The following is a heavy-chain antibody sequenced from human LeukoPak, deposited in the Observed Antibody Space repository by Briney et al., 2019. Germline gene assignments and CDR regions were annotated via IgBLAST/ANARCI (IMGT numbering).Heavy chain of an antibody. V-gene: IGHV1-18*01. J-gene: IGHJ4*02. D-gene: IGHD1-26*01. CDR1: GYTFTSYG. CDR3: ARMELPYYFDY. Sequence: GASVKVSCKAPGYTFTSYGISWVRQAPGQGLEWMGWISAYNGNTNCAQKLQGRVTMTTDTSTSTAYMELGSLRSDDTAVYYCARMELPYYFDYWGQGTLVTVSS. CDR2: ISAYNGNT.